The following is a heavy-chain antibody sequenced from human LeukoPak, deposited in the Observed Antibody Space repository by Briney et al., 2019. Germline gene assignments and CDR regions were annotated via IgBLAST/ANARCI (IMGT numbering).Heavy chain of an antibody. D-gene: IGHD3-22*01. J-gene: IGHJ4*02. CDR2: VYRSGST. V-gene: IGHV4-38-2*02. Sequence: SETLSLTCTVSNYSISSGYYWGWIRQPPGRGLEWIASVYRSGSTYYKSSLKSRVRISVDTSKNQFSLKLSSVTAADTAVYYCARTPIYYFDNSGYYNWGQGTLVTVSS. CDR3: ARTPIYYFDNSGYYN. CDR1: NYSISSGYY.